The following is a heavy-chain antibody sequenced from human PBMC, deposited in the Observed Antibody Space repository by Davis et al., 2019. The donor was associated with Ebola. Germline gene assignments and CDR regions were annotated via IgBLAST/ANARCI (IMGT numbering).Heavy chain of an antibody. V-gene: IGHV1-69*13. CDR3: AREHCGDGTCYPDWFDP. CDR2: IMPICGTP. J-gene: IGHJ5*02. Sequence: SVKVSCKASGGTFSSYGISWVRQAPGQGLEWMGRIMPICGTPKYAQKFQDRVTITADASTSTAYMELSSLRSEDTALYYCAREHCGDGTCYPDWFDPWGQGTLVTVSS. D-gene: IGHD2-15*01. CDR1: GGTFSSYG.